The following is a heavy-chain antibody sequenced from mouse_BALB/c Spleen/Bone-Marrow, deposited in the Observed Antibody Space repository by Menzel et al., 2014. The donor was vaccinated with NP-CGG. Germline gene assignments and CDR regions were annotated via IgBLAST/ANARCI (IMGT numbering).Heavy chain of an antibody. CDR3: ARGDDYDEEFAH. D-gene: IGHD2-4*01. CDR1: GFTFTSYY. Sequence: QVLVKQSGAEVVRPGASVKFSCTASGFTFTSYYMYWVQQRPGQGLEWIGAINPSNGGTNFNEKFKSKATLSIDNSSSTVYMQLSSLTSEDSAVYYCARGDDYDEEFAHWGQGTLVTVSA. V-gene: IGHV1S81*02. J-gene: IGHJ3*01. CDR2: INPSNGGT.